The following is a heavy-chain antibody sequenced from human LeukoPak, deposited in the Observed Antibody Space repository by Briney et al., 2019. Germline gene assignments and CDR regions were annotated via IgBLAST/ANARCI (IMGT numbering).Heavy chain of an antibody. J-gene: IGHJ6*03. D-gene: IGHD3-10*01. CDR2: INPKSGGT. Sequence: ASVKVSCKASGYTFTGYYIHWVRQAPGQGLEWMGWINPKSGGTNYAQKFQGRVTMTRDTSISTAYMELSRLRSEDTAVYYCARGRMVRGVIGYYYYYYMDVWGKGTTVTISS. CDR3: ARGRMVRGVIGYYYYYYMDV. V-gene: IGHV1-2*02. CDR1: GYTFTGYY.